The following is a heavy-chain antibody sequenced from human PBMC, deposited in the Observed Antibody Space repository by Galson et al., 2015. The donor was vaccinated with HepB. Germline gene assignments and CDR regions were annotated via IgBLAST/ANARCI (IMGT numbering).Heavy chain of an antibody. D-gene: IGHD6-19*01. J-gene: IGHJ4*02. Sequence: SLRLSCAASGFTFSSYAMSWVRQAPGKGLEWVSVISGSGGSTYYADSVKGRFTISRDNSKNTLILQMNSLRAEDTAVYYCAKRSQPIAVAGTVRSQNHHTAWYFDYWGQGTLVTVSS. CDR1: GFTFSSYA. V-gene: IGHV3-23*01. CDR3: AKRSQPIAVAGTVRSQNHHTAWYFDY. CDR2: ISGSGGST.